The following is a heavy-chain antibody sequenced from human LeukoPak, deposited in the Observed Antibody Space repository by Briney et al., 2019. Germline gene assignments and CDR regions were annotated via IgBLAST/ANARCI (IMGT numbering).Heavy chain of an antibody. J-gene: IGHJ4*02. CDR3: AKALAKGYFVWSNPPDS. Sequence: PGGSLGLSCAASGFTFSSYAMSWVRQTPEKGLEWVSGISDIGGSTYYAESVKGRFTISRDNSKNTLYVQMDSLRPEDTAVYYCAKALAKGYFVWSNPPDSWGQGTLVTVSS. D-gene: IGHD3-9*01. V-gene: IGHV3-23*01. CDR2: ISDIGGST. CDR1: GFTFSSYA.